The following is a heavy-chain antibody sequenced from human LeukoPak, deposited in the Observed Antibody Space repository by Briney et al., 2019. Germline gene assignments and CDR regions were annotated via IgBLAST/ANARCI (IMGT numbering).Heavy chain of an antibody. V-gene: IGHV3-23*01. CDR1: GFTFSTYG. CDR2: ISGSGGNT. CDR3: AISTYTSAWADAFDI. Sequence: GGSLRLYCAASGFTFSTYGMSWVRQAPGKGLEWVSAISGSGGNTYYADSVKGRITISRDNSKNTLFLQVTSLRAEDTAVYYCAISTYTSAWADAFDIWGQGTLVTVSS. J-gene: IGHJ3*02. D-gene: IGHD6-19*01.